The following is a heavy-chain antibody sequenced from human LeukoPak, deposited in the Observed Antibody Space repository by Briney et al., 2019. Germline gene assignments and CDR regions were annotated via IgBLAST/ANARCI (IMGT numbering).Heavy chain of an antibody. J-gene: IGHJ4*02. D-gene: IGHD3-9*01. Sequence: PSETLSLTCTVSGGSISSYYWSWIRQPAGKGLEWIGRIYTSGSTNYNPSLKSRVTMSVDTSKNQFSLKLSSVTAADTAVYYCARDSAYYDILTGYPGEYYFDYWGQGTLVTVS. CDR1: GGSISSYY. CDR3: ARDSAYYDILTGYPGEYYFDY. CDR2: IYTSGST. V-gene: IGHV4-4*07.